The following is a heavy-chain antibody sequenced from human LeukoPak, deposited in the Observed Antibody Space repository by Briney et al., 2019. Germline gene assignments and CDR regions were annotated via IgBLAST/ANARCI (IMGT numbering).Heavy chain of an antibody. CDR3: ARVPDSSGDGFFDF. V-gene: IGHV4-59*01. J-gene: IGHJ4*02. Sequence: SETLSLTCTVSRGSISTYFWNWIRQPPGKGLEWIAYVHNSGITNYNPSLKSRVSISVDTSKNQFSLKLRSVTAADTAVYYCARVPDSSGDGFFDFWGQGALVTVSS. CDR2: VHNSGIT. CDR1: RGSISTYF. D-gene: IGHD3-22*01.